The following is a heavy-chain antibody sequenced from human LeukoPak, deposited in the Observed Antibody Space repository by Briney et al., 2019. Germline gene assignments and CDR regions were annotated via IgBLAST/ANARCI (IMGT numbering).Heavy chain of an antibody. Sequence: GGSLRLSCAASGFTFDDYAMHWVRQAPGKGLEWVSGISWNSGSIGSADSVKGRFTISRDNAKNSLYLQMNSLRAEDMALYYCAKGWTAAAGWIDYWGQGTLVTVSS. D-gene: IGHD6-13*01. CDR2: ISWNSGSI. J-gene: IGHJ4*02. CDR1: GFTFDDYA. V-gene: IGHV3-9*03. CDR3: AKGWTAAAGWIDY.